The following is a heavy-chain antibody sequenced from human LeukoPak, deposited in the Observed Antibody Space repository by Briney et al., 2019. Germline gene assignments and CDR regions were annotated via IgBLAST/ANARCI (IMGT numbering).Heavy chain of an antibody. CDR1: GFTFSRNA. V-gene: IGHV3-23*01. J-gene: IGHJ4*02. CDR2: ISGSGGST. D-gene: IGHD6-13*01. CDR3: AKRIAATSFDY. Sequence: GGSLRLSCAASGFTFSRNAMSWVRQAPGKGLEWVSGISGSGGSTYHADSVKGRFTISRDNSKNTVYLQMNSLRAEDTAVYYCAKRIAATSFDYWGQGTLVTVSS.